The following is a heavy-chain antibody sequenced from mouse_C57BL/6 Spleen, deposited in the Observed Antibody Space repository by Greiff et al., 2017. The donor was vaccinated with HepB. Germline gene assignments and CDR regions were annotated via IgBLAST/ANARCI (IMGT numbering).Heavy chain of an antibody. V-gene: IGHV1-53*01. CDR1: GYTFTSYW. CDR2: INPSNGGT. CDR3: ARSEAYYSNYVVFDY. Sequence: QVQLQQPGTELVKPGASVKLSCKASGYTFTSYWMHWVKQRPGQGLEWIGNINPSNGGTNYNEKFKSKATLTVDKSSSTAYMQLSSLTSEDSAVYYCARSEAYYSNYVVFDYWGQGTTLTVSS. J-gene: IGHJ2*01. D-gene: IGHD2-5*01.